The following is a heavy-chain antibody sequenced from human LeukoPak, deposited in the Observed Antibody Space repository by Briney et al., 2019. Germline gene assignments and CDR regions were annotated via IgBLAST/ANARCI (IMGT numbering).Heavy chain of an antibody. CDR2: ISGGGTA. D-gene: IGHD3-3*01. CDR1: GFSVSNNY. CDR3: ARDDGRSGCAH. Sequence: PGGSLILSCAGSGFSVSNNYMSWVRQAPGKGLEWVSGISGGGTAHYADSVMGRFTVSRDNSKNTLHLQMNSLRAEDTAVYYCARDDGRSGCAHWGQGTLVTVSS. V-gene: IGHV3-53*01. J-gene: IGHJ4*02.